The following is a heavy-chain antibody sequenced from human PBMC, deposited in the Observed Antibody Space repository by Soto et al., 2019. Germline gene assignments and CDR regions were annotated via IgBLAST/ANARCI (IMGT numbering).Heavy chain of an antibody. Sequence: ASVKVSCKTSGYTFTSFGVSWVRQALGQGLEWMGWISGYTGKTKYAQTLQGRVTMTAGTSTSTVYLELRGLRPEDTAVYFCTSDKMIDDYGLGTYDYWGQGTKVTVYS. V-gene: IGHV1-18*04. J-gene: IGHJ4*02. CDR2: ISGYTGKT. CDR1: GYTFTSFG. D-gene: IGHD3-10*01. CDR3: TSDKMIDDYGLGTYDY.